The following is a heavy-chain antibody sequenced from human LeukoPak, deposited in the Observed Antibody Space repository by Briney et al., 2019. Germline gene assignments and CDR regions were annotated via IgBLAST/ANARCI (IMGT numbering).Heavy chain of an antibody. CDR1: GFTFSSCG. V-gene: IGHV3-23*01. J-gene: IGHJ4*02. D-gene: IGHD4-23*01. CDR3: ARRAVVTIRYYFDY. Sequence: GGSLRLSCAAFGFTFSSCGMSWVRQAPGKGLEWVSGIRGGDDSTHYADSVKGRFTISRDNSKNTLYLQMNSLRAEDTAVYYCARRAVVTIRYYFDYWGQGTLVTVSS. CDR2: IRGGDDST.